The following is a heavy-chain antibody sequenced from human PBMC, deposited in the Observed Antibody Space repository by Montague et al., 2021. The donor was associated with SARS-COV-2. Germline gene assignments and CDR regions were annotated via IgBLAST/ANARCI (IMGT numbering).Heavy chain of an antibody. Sequence: SETLSLTCTVSGASISSNLFYWGWIRQTPGKALEWIGDISYTGSTYYNPSLRSRVTVAVDTSTNQFSLRLSPLTAADTAMYYCARHVDPCGGNCRIWYFDLWGRGSLVTVSS. CDR1: GASISSNLFY. CDR3: ARHVDPCGGNCRIWYFDL. V-gene: IGHV4-39*01. CDR2: ISYTGST. J-gene: IGHJ2*01. D-gene: IGHD4-23*01.